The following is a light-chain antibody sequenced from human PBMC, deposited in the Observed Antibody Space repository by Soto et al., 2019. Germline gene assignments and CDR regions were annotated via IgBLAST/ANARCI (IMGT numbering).Light chain of an antibody. J-gene: IGKJ5*01. Sequence: EIVLTQSPATLSLSPGERATLSCRASQSISNYLAWYQQKPGQAPRLLIYDASNRVAGIPARFSGSGSGTDFTLTISSLEPEDFVVYYCQQRSNWPPITFGQGTRLEIK. CDR2: DAS. CDR1: QSISNY. V-gene: IGKV3-11*01. CDR3: QQRSNWPPIT.